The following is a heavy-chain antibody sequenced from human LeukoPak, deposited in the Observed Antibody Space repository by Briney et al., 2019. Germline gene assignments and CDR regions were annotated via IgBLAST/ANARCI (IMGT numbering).Heavy chain of an antibody. CDR1: GFTFDDYA. J-gene: IGHJ3*02. Sequence: GRSLRLSCAASGFTFDDYAMHWVRQAPGKGLEWVSGISWNSGSIGYADSVKGQFTISRDNAKNSLYLQMNSLRAEDTALYYCAKDIGYYDSSGPFIWGQGTMVTVSS. CDR2: ISWNSGSI. CDR3: AKDIGYYDSSGPFI. V-gene: IGHV3-9*01. D-gene: IGHD3-22*01.